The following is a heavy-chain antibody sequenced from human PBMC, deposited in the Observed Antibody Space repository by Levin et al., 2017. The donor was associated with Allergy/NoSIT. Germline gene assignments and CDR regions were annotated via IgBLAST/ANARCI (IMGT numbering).Heavy chain of an antibody. J-gene: IGHJ6*02. V-gene: IGHV3-21*01. Sequence: GGSLRLSCAASGFNFSTYNMNWVRQTPAKGLEWVSSITRRSDYIYYADSVKGRFIISRDNAKNTLFQVMNSVRVDATGVYYCAKDRTYGNLWNYGMDVWGQGTTVTVSS. CDR1: GFNFSTYN. CDR2: ITRRSDYI. D-gene: IGHD4-17*01. CDR3: AKDRTYGNLWNYGMDV.